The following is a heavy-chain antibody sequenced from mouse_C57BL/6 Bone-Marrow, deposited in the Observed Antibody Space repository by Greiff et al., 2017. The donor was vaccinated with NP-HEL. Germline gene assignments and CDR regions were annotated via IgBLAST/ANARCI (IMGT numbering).Heavy chain of an antibody. CDR2: IYPRSGNT. J-gene: IGHJ4*01. V-gene: IGHV1-81*01. CDR1: GYTFTSYG. Sequence: VMLVESGAELARPGASVKLSCKASGYTFTSYGISWVKQRTGQGLEWIGEIYPRSGNTYYNEKFKGKATLTADKSSSTAYMELRSLTSEDSAVYFCARLGGYYAMDYWGQGTSVTVSS. CDR3: ARLGGYYAMDY. D-gene: IGHD1-1*02.